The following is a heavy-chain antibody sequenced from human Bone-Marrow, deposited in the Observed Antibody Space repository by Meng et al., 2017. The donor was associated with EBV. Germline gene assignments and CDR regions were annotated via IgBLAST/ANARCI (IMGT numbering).Heavy chain of an antibody. CDR2: INHSGST. CDR3: ARGGAVAGFWVWFDP. CDR1: GGDFSSYY. Sequence: QAKSQQWGAGLLKPSETLSLNTAVYGGDFSSYYWSWIRQPPGKGLEWIGEINHSGSTNYNPSLKSRVTISVDTSKNQFSLKLGSVTAADTAVYYCARGGAVAGFWVWFDPWGQGTLVTVSS. J-gene: IGHJ5*02. V-gene: IGHV4-34*01. D-gene: IGHD6-19*01.